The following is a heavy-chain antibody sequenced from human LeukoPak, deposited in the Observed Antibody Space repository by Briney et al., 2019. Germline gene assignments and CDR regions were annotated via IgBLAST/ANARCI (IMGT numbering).Heavy chain of an antibody. CDR3: ARDRDYDILTGYKYAFDI. CDR2: IYSGGST. J-gene: IGHJ3*02. D-gene: IGHD3-9*01. V-gene: IGHV3-53*01. Sequence: GGSLRLSCAASGFTVSTNYMSWVRQAAGKGLEWVSVIYSGGSTYYADSVKGRFTISRDNSKNTLYLQMNSLRAEDTAVYYCARDRDYDILTGYKYAFDIWGQGTMVTVSS. CDR1: GFTVSTNY.